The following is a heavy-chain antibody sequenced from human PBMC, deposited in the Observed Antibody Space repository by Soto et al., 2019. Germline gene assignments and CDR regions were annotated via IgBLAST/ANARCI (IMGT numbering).Heavy chain of an antibody. CDR2: ISWDGGST. V-gene: IGHV3-43*01. D-gene: IGHD3-10*01. CDR3: AKALWFGELSPRYYGMDV. Sequence: EVQLVESGGVVVQPGGSLRLSCAASGFTFDDYTMHWVRQAPGKGLEWVSLISWDGGSTYYADSVKGRFTISRDNSKNSLYLQMNSLRTEDTALYYCAKALWFGELSPRYYGMDVWGQGTTVTVSS. CDR1: GFTFDDYT. J-gene: IGHJ6*02.